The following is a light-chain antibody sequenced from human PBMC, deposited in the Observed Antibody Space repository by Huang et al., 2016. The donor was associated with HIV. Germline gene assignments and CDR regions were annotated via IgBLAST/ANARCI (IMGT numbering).Light chain of an antibody. CDR1: QSVSNN. Sequence: ERVMTQSPATLAVSPGERATLSCRASQSVSNNLAWYQQKPGQAPSLLFYEASSRATGVPARFRASGSGTEFTLTISSLQSEDCAIYYCQQFNNWPPSFGGGTKVEIK. V-gene: IGKV3-15*01. CDR2: EAS. J-gene: IGKJ4*01. CDR3: QQFNNWPPS.